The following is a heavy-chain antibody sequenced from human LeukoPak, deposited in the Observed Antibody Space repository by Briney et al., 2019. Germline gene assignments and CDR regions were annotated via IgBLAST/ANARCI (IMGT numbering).Heavy chain of an antibody. V-gene: IGHV3-23*01. J-gene: IGHJ4*02. CDR3: AKNWDY. D-gene: IGHD1-1*01. Sequence: GRCLRLSCAASALTFISYAMGWVRQPPGKGLVWVSSISSSSSATYYADSVKGRFTISRDNSKNTLFLQMNSLRVEDTALYYCAKNWDYWGQGTLVTVSS. CDR1: ALTFISYA. CDR2: ISSSSSAT.